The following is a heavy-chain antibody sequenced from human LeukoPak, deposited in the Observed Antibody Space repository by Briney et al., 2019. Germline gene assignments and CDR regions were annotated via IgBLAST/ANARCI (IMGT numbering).Heavy chain of an antibody. CDR3: ARVDGYFDP. CDR1: GDSISRSSYY. CDR2: IFYSGST. J-gene: IGHJ2*01. V-gene: IGHV4-39*01. Sequence: PSETLSLTCIVSGDSISRSSYYWGWIRQPPGKGLEWIGSIFYSGSTYYNPSLKSRISISVDTSKNQFSLKLTSVTAADTAVYYCARVDGYFDPWGRGTLVTVSS. D-gene: IGHD3/OR15-3a*01.